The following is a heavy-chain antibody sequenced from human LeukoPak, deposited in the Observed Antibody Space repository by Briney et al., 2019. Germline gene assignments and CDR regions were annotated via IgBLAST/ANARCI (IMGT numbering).Heavy chain of an antibody. D-gene: IGHD3-3*01. CDR3: ARGYYDFWSGYYTDWYINFDY. Sequence: PGGSLRLSCAASGFTFSSYWMSWVRQAPGKGLEWVSAISGSGGSTYYADSVKGRFTISRDNSKNTLYLQMNSLRAEDTAVYYCARGYYDFWSGYYTDWYINFDYWGQGTLVTVSS. CDR2: ISGSGGST. J-gene: IGHJ4*02. CDR1: GFTFSSYW. V-gene: IGHV3-23*01.